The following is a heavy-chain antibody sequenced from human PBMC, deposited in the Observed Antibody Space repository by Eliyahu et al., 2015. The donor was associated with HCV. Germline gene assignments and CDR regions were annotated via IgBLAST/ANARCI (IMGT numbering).Heavy chain of an antibody. CDR2: ISSSSSYI. CDR1: GFTFSSYS. D-gene: IGHD4-17*01. J-gene: IGHJ4*02. CDR3: ARGPVTTGLGY. Sequence: EVQLVESGGGLVKPGGSLRLSCAASGFTFSSYSMNWVRQAPGKGLEWVSSISSSSSYIYYADSVKGRFTISRDNAKNSLYLQMNSLRAEDTAVYYCARGPVTTGLGYWGQGTLVTVSS. V-gene: IGHV3-21*01.